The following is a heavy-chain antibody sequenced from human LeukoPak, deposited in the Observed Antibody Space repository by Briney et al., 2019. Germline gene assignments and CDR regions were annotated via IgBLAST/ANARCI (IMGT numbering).Heavy chain of an antibody. Sequence: PSETLSLTCTVSGGSISSSTYYWGWMRRPPGKGEEWIGSIYYSGSTYYNPSLKSRVTVSVDTSKNQFSLNLSSVTAADTAVYYCVRGSTLRHYQYWGQGTLVTVSS. D-gene: IGHD3-16*01. J-gene: IGHJ4*02. V-gene: IGHV4-39*01. CDR2: IYYSGST. CDR3: VRGSTLRHYQY. CDR1: GGSISSSTYY.